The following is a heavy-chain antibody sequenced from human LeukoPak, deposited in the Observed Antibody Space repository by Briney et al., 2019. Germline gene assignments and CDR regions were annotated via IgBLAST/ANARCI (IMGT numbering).Heavy chain of an antibody. J-gene: IGHJ6*03. D-gene: IGHD3-16*01. CDR2: ISSSGSTI. Sequence: GGSLRLSCAASGFTFSDYYMSWIRQAPGKGLEWVSYISSSGSTIYYADSVKGRFTISRDNAKNSLYLQMNSLGAEDTAVYYCARGYGHYYYYYYMDVWGKGTTVTVSS. V-gene: IGHV3-11*04. CDR3: ARGYGHYYYYYYMDV. CDR1: GFTFSDYY.